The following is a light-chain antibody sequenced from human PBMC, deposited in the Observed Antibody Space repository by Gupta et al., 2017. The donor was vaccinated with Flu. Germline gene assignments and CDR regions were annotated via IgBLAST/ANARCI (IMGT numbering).Light chain of an antibody. CDR3: STYTSSGTLV. CDR1: SSDVGGYNY. V-gene: IGLV2-14*03. CDR2: DVS. J-gene: IGLJ1*01. Sequence: QSALTQPASVSGSPGQSITISFPGTSSDVGGYNYVSWYQQHPGKAPKLMIYDVSNRPSGVSNRFSGSKSGNTASLTISGLQAEDEADYYCSTYTSSGTLVFGTGTKVTVL.